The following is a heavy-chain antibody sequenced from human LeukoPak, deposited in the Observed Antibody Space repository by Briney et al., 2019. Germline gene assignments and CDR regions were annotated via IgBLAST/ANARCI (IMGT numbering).Heavy chain of an antibody. CDR1: GGSISSSSYY. Sequence: SETLPLTCTVSGGSISSSSYYWGWIRQPPGKGLEWIGSIYYSGSTYYNPSLKSRVTISVDTSKNQFSLKLSSVTAADTAVYYCARLRSTIPSYYFDYWGQGTLVTVSS. CDR3: ARLRSTIPSYYFDY. D-gene: IGHD4-17*01. V-gene: IGHV4-39*01. CDR2: IYYSGST. J-gene: IGHJ4*02.